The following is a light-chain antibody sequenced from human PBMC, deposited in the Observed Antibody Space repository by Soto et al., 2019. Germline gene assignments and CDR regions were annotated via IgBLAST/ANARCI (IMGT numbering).Light chain of an antibody. CDR3: LLYYGGQLGV. V-gene: IGLV7-43*01. J-gene: IGLJ2*01. Sequence: VVTQEPSLTVSPGGTVTLTCAVYTGAVTSSNYPNWFQQKPGQAPRALIYSTNHKYSWTPARFSGSLLGGKAALTLSGVQPEDEADYYCLLYYGGQLGVFGGGTKLTVL. CDR1: TGAVTSSNY. CDR2: STN.